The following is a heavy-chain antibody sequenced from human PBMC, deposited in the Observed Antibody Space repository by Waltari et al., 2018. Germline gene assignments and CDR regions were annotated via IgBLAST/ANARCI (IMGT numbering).Heavy chain of an antibody. D-gene: IGHD3-3*01. Sequence: QVQLQQWGAGLLKPSETLSLTCAVYGGSFSGYYWSWIRQPPGKGLEWIGEINHSGSTNYNPSLKSRVTISVDTSKNQFSLKLSSVTAADTAVYYCARGPLAYYDFWSGYCYFDYWGQGTLVTVSS. J-gene: IGHJ4*02. CDR2: INHSGST. CDR3: ARGPLAYYDFWSGYCYFDY. V-gene: IGHV4-34*01. CDR1: GGSFSGYY.